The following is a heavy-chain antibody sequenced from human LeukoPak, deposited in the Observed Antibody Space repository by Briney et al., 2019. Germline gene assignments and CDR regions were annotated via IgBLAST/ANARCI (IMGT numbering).Heavy chain of an antibody. J-gene: IGHJ6*02. V-gene: IGHV3-30*18. D-gene: IGHD4-17*01. CDR1: GFTFSSYG. CDR3: AKDKRSWGDYVVDYYYYGMDV. Sequence: PGRSLRLSCAASGFTFSSYGMHWVRQAPGKGLEWVAVISYDGSNKYYADSVKGRFTISRDNSKNTLYLQMNSLRAEDMAVYYCAKDKRSWGDYVVDYYYYGMDVWGQGTTVTVSS. CDR2: ISYDGSNK.